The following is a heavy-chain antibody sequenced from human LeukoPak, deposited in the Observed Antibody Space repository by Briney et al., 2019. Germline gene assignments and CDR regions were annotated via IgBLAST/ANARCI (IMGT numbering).Heavy chain of an antibody. J-gene: IGHJ4*02. Sequence: SETLSLTCTVSGVSISSSDWWSWVRQPPGKGLEWIGEMHQSGIINYNPSLKSRVTMSLDKAKKQFSLKLSSVTAADTSVYFCASADYYRIDFWGQGTLVTVSS. CDR3: ASADYYRIDF. CDR2: MHQSGII. D-gene: IGHD3-10*01. V-gene: IGHV4-4*02. CDR1: GVSISSSDW.